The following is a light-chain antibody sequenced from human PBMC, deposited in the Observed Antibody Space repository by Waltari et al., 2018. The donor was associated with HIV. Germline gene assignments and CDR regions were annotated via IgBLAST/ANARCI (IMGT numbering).Light chain of an antibody. V-gene: IGLV2-14*01. Sequence: QSALTQPASVSGSPGQSITVSCTGTSSDVGAYDFVSWYQQTPGTAPTLVIYEVSYRPSVISNRFSGSKSGNSASLTISVLQTEDEADYYCSSFTTSNYLLFGGGTKVTVL. J-gene: IGLJ2*01. CDR1: SSDVGAYDF. CDR3: SSFTTSNYLL. CDR2: EVS.